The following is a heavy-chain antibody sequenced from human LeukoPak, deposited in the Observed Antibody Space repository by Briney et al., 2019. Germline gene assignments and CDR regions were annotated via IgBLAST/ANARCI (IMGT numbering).Heavy chain of an antibody. CDR2: VHWNGGST. Sequence: GGSLRLSCAASGFTFDDYGMSWVRHAPAKGLERVSGVHWNGGSTGYADSVKGRFTISRDNAKNSLYLQMNSLRAEDNASFYYARGRMEEGVYYYWGQGTLVTVSS. CDR1: GFTFDDYG. CDR3: ARGRMEEGVYYY. V-gene: IGHV3-20*04. J-gene: IGHJ4*02. D-gene: IGHD6-13*01.